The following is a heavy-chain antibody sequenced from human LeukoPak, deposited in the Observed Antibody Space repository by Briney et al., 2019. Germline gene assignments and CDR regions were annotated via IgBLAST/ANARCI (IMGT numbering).Heavy chain of an antibody. CDR3: VKESRVVRGVIMDAFDM. V-gene: IGHV3-64D*06. CDR1: GFTFSNYA. D-gene: IGHD3-10*01. CDR2: ISSNGVST. J-gene: IGHJ3*02. Sequence: PGGSLRLSCSASGFTFSNYAMYWVRQAPGKELEYVSAISSNGVSTSYADSVKGRFTISRDNSKNTLFLQMSSLRAEDTAVYYCVKESRVVRGVIMDAFDMWGQGTMVTVSS.